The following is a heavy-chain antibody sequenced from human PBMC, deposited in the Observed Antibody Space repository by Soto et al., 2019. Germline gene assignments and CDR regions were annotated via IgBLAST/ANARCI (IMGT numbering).Heavy chain of an antibody. J-gene: IGHJ4*02. V-gene: IGHV1-69*02. CDR2: IIPILGIA. CDR3: ASRYCSSTSCYRGLDY. CDR1: GGTFSSYT. Sequence: QVQLVQSGAEVKKPGSSVKVSCKASGGTFSSYTISWVRQAPGQGLEWMGRIIPILGIANYAQKFQGRVTITADKSTSTAYMELSSLRSEDTAVYYCASRYCSSTSCYRGLDYWGQGTLVTVSS. D-gene: IGHD2-2*01.